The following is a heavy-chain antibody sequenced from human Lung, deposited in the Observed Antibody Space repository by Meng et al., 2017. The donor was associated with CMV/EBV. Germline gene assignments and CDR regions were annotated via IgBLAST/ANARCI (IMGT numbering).Heavy chain of an antibody. CDR2: IISEADGGTT. J-gene: IGHJ4*02. D-gene: IGHD3-22*01. Sequence: SGCTFSTAWMSWVRQAPGKGLEWVGRIISEADGGTTHHAAPVKGRFTISRDDSKNTLYLQMNSLKTEDTAMYYCATDLYYDDSGLRDYWGRGTLVTVSS. CDR3: ATDLYYDDSGLRDY. CDR1: GCTFSTAW. V-gene: IGHV3-15*01.